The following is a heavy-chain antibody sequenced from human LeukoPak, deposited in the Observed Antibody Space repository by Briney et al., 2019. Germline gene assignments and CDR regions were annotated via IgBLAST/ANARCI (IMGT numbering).Heavy chain of an antibody. J-gene: IGHJ3*02. Sequence: ASVKVSCKASGYTFTSYGISWVRQAPGQGLEWMGWINTNTGNPTYAQGFTGRFVFSLDTSVSTAYLQISSLKAEDTAVYYCARYCGGDCYTHDAFDIWGQGTMVTVSS. D-gene: IGHD2-21*02. CDR1: GYTFTSYG. CDR3: ARYCGGDCYTHDAFDI. V-gene: IGHV7-4-1*02. CDR2: INTNTGNP.